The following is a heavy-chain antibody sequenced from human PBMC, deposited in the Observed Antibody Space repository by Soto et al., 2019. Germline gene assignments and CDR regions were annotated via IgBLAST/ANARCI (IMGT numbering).Heavy chain of an antibody. CDR3: ARSVFP. J-gene: IGHJ5*02. Sequence: SETLSLTCTVSGGSVSSDSYFWSWVRQPPGKGLEWIGYVSYRGITTYNPSLKSRVTILVDTSKNQFSLKLRSVTAADTAVYYCARSVFPWGQGTLVTVS. CDR1: GGSVSSDSYF. V-gene: IGHV4-61*01. CDR2: VSYRGIT.